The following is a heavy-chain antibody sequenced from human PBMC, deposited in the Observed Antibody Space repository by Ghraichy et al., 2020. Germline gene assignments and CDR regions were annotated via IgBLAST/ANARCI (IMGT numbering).Heavy chain of an antibody. CDR3: ARVFLDACFDAGPFDY. V-gene: IGHV4-30-4*07. Sequence: SETLSLTCAVSGGSISSIGYSWSWIRQPPGKGLEWIAYYSGSTYYNPPLQSRVTISVDRSKNRFSLELSSVTAADTAVYFCARVFLDACFDAGPFDYWGQGILVTVSS. J-gene: IGHJ4*02. CDR2: YYSGST. CDR1: GGSISSIGYS. D-gene: IGHD3-3*01.